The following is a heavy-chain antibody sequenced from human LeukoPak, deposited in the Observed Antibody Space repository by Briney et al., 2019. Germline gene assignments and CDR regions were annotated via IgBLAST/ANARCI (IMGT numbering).Heavy chain of an antibody. J-gene: IGHJ4*02. CDR2: INSDGSST. CDR1: GFTFSSYW. V-gene: IGHV3-74*01. Sequence: GGSLRLSCAASGFTFSSYWMHWVRQAPGKGLVWVSRINSDGSSTSYADSVKGRFTISRDNAKNTLYLQMNSLRAGDTAVYYCAQSEYYYDSSGFDYWGQGTLVTVSS. CDR3: AQSEYYYDSSGFDY. D-gene: IGHD3-22*01.